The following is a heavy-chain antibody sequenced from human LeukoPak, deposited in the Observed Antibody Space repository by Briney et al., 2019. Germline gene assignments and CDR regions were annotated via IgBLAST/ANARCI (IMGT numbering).Heavy chain of an antibody. V-gene: IGHV5-51*01. Sequence: KVSCKASGYTFTSYWIGWVRQMPGKGLEWMGIIHPGDSDTRYSPSFQGQVTISADKSISTAYLQWSSLKASDTAMYYCARSTTVVPYYFDYWGQGTLVTVSS. CDR3: ARSTTVVPYYFDY. CDR2: IHPGDSDT. CDR1: GYTFTSYW. D-gene: IGHD4-23*01. J-gene: IGHJ4*02.